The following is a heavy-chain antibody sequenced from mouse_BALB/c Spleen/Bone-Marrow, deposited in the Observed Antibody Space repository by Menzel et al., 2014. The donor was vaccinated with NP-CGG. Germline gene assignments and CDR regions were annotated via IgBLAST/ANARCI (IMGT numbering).Heavy chain of an antibody. D-gene: IGHD1-2*01. Sequence: VQLQQSGAELVKPGASVKLSCTASGFNIKDTYIHWVKQRPEQGLEWIGRIDPANGNTKYDPKFQGKATITADTSSNTAYLQLSSLTSEDTAVYYCAEITTAAYYVMDYWGQGTSGTVSS. CDR1: GFNIKDTY. J-gene: IGHJ4*01. CDR3: AEITTAAYYVMDY. CDR2: IDPANGNT. V-gene: IGHV14-3*02.